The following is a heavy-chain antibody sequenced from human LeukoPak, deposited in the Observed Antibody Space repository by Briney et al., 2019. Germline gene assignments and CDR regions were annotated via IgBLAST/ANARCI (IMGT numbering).Heavy chain of an antibody. CDR3: ARGDYDILTGYYLFYFDY. D-gene: IGHD3-9*01. J-gene: IGHJ4*02. CDR1: GYTFTGYY. Sequence: ASVKVSCKASGYTFTGYYMHWVRQAPGQGLEWMGWFNPNSGGTYYAQKFQGRVTMTRDTSISTAYMELSRLRSDDTAVYYCARGDYDILTGYYLFYFDYWGQGTLVTVSS. CDR2: FNPNSGGT. V-gene: IGHV1-2*02.